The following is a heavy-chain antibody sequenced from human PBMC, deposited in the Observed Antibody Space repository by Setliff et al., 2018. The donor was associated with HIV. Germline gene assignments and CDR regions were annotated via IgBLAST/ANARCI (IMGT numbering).Heavy chain of an antibody. CDR2: IIPIFTTT. Sequence: SVKVSCKASGGGFSNHAITWVRQAPGQGLEWMGVIIPIFTTTDYAQKFRGRLTINADESTDTAYMELRSLRSADTAIYYCATLNEYAYQTGGWFDPWGQGTQVTVSS. J-gene: IGHJ5*02. CDR3: ATLNEYAYQTGGWFDP. CDR1: GGGFSNHA. V-gene: IGHV1-69*13. D-gene: IGHD3-16*01.